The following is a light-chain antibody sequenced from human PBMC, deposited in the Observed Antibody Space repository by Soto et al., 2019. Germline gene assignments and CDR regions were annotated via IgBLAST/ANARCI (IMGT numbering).Light chain of an antibody. CDR1: QSISSW. CDR2: DAS. J-gene: IGKJ1*01. CDR3: QHYNSYSPWT. Sequence: DIQMTQSPSTLSASVGDRVTITCRASQSISSWLAWYQQKPGKAPKLLIYDASSLESGVPLRFSGSGSGTEFTLTISSLQPDDFATYYCQHYNSYSPWTFGQGTKVDNK. V-gene: IGKV1-5*01.